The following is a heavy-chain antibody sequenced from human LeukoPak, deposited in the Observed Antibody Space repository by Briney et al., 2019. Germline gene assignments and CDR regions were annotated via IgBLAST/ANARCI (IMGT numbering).Heavy chain of an antibody. CDR1: GYSFTSHW. V-gene: IGHV5-51*01. Sequence: GESLKISCKGSGYSFTSHWIAWVSQMPGRGLEWMGIIYPGDSDTIYSPSFQGQVTISVDKSISTAYLQWNSLKASDTAVYYCARRYCSGATCYFFDYWGQGTLVTVSS. CDR2: IYPGDSDT. J-gene: IGHJ4*02. CDR3: ARRYCSGATCYFFDY. D-gene: IGHD2-15*01.